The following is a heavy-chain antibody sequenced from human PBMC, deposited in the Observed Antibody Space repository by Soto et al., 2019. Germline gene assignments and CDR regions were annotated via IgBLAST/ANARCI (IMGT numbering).Heavy chain of an antibody. D-gene: IGHD3-10*01. Sequence: GASVKVSCKASGDSFTSYAIRCVRQAPGQGLGWMGWTSTYNGHTNYGPEGQGRVTLTTDTSKRTAHRELESLTSDDTAVYDCAAGTILGPWQFWGQGTLVTVSS. CDR1: GDSFTSYA. J-gene: IGHJ4*02. V-gene: IGHV1-18*01. CDR3: AAGTILGPWQF. CDR2: TSTYNGHT.